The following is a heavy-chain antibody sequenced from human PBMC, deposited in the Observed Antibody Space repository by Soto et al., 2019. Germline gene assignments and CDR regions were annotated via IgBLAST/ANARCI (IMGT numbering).Heavy chain of an antibody. V-gene: IGHV3-53*01. D-gene: IGHD2-21*01. CDR3: ARTTLAKEMDI. CDR1: GFTVSSNY. J-gene: IGHJ3*02. Sequence: GGSLRLSCAASGFTVSSNYMSWVRQAPGKGLEWVSVIYSGGSTYYADSVKGRFTISRDNSKNTLYLQMNSLRAEDTAVYYCARTTLAKEMDIWGQGTMVTVSS. CDR2: IYSGGST.